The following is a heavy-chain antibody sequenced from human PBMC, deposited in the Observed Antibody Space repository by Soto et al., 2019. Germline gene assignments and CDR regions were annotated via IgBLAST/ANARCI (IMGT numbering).Heavy chain of an antibody. CDR1: GFTFSSYS. Sequence: GGSLRLSCAASGFTFSSYSMNWVRQAPGKGLEWVSSISSSSSYIYYADSVKGRFTISRDNAKNSLDLQMNSLRAEDTAVYYCASPSNYYDSSGYYSFDYWGQGTLLTVS. CDR2: ISSSSSYI. CDR3: ASPSNYYDSSGYYSFDY. J-gene: IGHJ4*02. D-gene: IGHD3-22*01. V-gene: IGHV3-21*01.